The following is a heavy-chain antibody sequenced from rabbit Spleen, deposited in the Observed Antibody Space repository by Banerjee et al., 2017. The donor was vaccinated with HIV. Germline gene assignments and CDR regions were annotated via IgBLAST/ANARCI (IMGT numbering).Heavy chain of an antibody. V-gene: IGHV1S40*01. CDR3: ARGEYFTVGFSSYGMDL. CDR2: IAGGSSGFT. CDR1: GFSFSSNDY. J-gene: IGHJ6*01. D-gene: IGHD6-1*01. Sequence: QSLEESGGDLVKPGGTLTLTCTASGFSFSSNDYMCWVRQTPGKGLEWISCIAGGSSGFTYSATWAKGRFTISKTSSTTVTLQMTSLTAADTATYFCARGEYFTVGFSSYGMDLWGQGTLVTVS.